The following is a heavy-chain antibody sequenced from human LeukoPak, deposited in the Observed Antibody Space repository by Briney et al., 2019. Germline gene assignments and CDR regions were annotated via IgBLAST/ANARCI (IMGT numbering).Heavy chain of an antibody. V-gene: IGHV3-21*01. CDR3: ARTYYYDSSGYYYVFPPGYYYYGMDV. J-gene: IGHJ6*02. Sequence: PGGSLRLSCAASGFTFSSYSMNRVRQAPGKGLEWVSSISSSSSYIYYADSVKGRFTISRDNAKNSLYLQMNSLRAEDTAVYYCARTYYYDSSGYYYVFPPGYYYYGMDVWGQGTTVTVSS. CDR1: GFTFSSYS. D-gene: IGHD3-22*01. CDR2: ISSSSSYI.